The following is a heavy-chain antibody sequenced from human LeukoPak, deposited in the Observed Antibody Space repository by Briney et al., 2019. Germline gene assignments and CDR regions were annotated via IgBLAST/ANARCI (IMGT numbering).Heavy chain of an antibody. CDR3: ARKGRYCSSTSCYFDY. Sequence: SETLSLTCAVYGGSFSGYYWSWIRQPPGKGLEWIGEINHSGSTNYNPSLKSRATISVDTSKNQFSLKLSSVTAADTAVYYCARKGRYCSSTSCYFDYWGQGTLVTVSS. CDR1: GGSFSGYY. CDR2: INHSGST. V-gene: IGHV4-34*01. D-gene: IGHD2-2*01. J-gene: IGHJ4*02.